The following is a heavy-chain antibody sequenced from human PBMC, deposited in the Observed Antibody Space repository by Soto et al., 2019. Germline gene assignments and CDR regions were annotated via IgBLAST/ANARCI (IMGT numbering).Heavy chain of an antibody. CDR1: GFTFSDYY. CDR2: ISSSGSTI. D-gene: IGHD6-13*01. J-gene: IGHJ4*02. Sequence: GSLRLSCAASGFTFSDYYMSWIRQAPGKGLEWVSYISSSGSTIYYADSVKGRFTISRDNAKNSLYLQMNSLRAEDTAVYYCARDPFSSSWYPDYWGQGTLVTVSS. V-gene: IGHV3-11*01. CDR3: ARDPFSSSWYPDY.